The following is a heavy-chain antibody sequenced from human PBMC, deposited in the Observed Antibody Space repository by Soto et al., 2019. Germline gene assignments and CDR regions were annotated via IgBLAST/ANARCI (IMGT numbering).Heavy chain of an antibody. D-gene: IGHD2-21*01. V-gene: IGHV3-30*18. CDR3: AKERIGTVVISLWAFDI. CDR1: GFTFNSYG. CDR2: ISYDGNNK. Sequence: QVQLVESGGGVVQPGRSLRLSCAASGFTFNSYGMHWVRQAPGKGLEWLAVISYDGNNKYYADSVTGRFTISRDNSKNTLYLQLNSLRAEDTAVYYCAKERIGTVVISLWAFDIWGQGTMVTVSS. J-gene: IGHJ3*02.